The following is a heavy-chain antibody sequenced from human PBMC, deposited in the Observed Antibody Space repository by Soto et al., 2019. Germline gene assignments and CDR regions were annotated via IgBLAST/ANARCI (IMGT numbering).Heavy chain of an antibody. D-gene: IGHD3-10*01. CDR3: GREGGSGSGGLCF. CDR2: IHHSGRS. Sequence: QVQLQESGPGLVKPSETLSLTCTVSGDSVSSSYWSWIRQTSGKGLVWIGEIHHSGRSNQHPSHKSRLTIWLDTSNTQFSLKLSPVTKAGTAVYYCGREGGSGSGGLCFWGQRMLVIGSS. V-gene: IGHV4-59*02. CDR1: GDSVSSSY. J-gene: IGHJ4*02.